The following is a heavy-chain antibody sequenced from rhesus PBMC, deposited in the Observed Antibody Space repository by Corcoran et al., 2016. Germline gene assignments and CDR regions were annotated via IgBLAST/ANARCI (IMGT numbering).Heavy chain of an antibody. V-gene: IGHV4-169*02. CDR2: IYGSGSST. J-gene: IGHJ4*01. CDR1: GGSTSSSS. CDR3: ARDQGRGYSYSRYFDY. Sequence: QLQLQESGAGLVKPSETLSVTCAVSGGSTSSSSWRWISQAPGQGLEGLGYIYGSGSSTNYNPSLKSRVTLSVDTSKNQLSLKLSSVTTADTAVYYCARDQGRGYSYSRYFDYWGQGVLVTVSS. D-gene: IGHD5-12*01.